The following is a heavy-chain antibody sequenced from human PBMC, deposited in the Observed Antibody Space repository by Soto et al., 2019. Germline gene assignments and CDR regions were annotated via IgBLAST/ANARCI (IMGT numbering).Heavy chain of an antibody. D-gene: IGHD4-4*01. J-gene: IGHJ4*02. CDR2: SRNKAKGYTT. V-gene: IGHV3-72*01. CDR3: VSKVTTFADY. CDR1: GFISSDHY. Sequence: GGSPRLSCVASGFISSDHYMDWVRQAPGKGLEWVGRSRNKAKGYTTDHAASVKGRFTVSRDDSKNSLYLQMNSLKTEDTAVYFFVSKVTTFADYWGQGTLVTDSS.